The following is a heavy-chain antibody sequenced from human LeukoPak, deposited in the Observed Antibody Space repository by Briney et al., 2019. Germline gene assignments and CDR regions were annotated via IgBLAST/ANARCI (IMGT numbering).Heavy chain of an antibody. CDR1: GFTFSDYY. V-gene: IGHV3-11*01. D-gene: IGHD3-10*01. CDR2: ISSSGSTI. CDR3: AREGNVGSFEFDY. J-gene: IGHJ4*02. Sequence: PGGSLRLSCAASGFTFSDYYISWIRQAPGKGLEWVSYISSSGSTIYYADSVKGRFTISRDNAKNSLYLQMNSLRAEDTAVYYCAREGNVGSFEFDYWGQGTLVTVSS.